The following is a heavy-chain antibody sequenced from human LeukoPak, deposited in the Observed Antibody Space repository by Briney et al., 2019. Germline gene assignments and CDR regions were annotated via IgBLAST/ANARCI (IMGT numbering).Heavy chain of an antibody. D-gene: IGHD3-22*01. V-gene: IGHV1-69*04. CDR2: IIPILGIA. CDR1: GGTFSSYA. CDR3: AKYDSSGYYSDAFDI. J-gene: IGHJ3*02. Sequence: SVKVSCKASGGTFSSYAISLVRQAPGQGLEWMGRIIPILGIASYAQKFQGRVTITADKSTSTAYMEMSSLRSEDTAVYYCAKYDSSGYYSDAFDIWGQGTMVTVSS.